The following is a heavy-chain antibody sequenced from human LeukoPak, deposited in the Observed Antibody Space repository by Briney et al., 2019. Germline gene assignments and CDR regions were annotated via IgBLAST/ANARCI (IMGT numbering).Heavy chain of an antibody. CDR2: ISGSGGST. CDR3: AKDLAHYDILTGYYRGSFDY. V-gene: IGHV3-23*01. CDR1: GFTFSSYA. D-gene: IGHD3-9*01. Sequence: GGSLRLSCAASGFTFSSYAMSWVRQAPGKGLEWVSAISGSGGSTYYVDSVKGRFTISRDNSKNTLYLQMNSLRAEDTAVYYCAKDLAHYDILTGYYRGSFDYWGQGTLVTVSS. J-gene: IGHJ4*02.